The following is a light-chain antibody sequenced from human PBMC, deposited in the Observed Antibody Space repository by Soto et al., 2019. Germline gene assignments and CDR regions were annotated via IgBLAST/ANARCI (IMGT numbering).Light chain of an antibody. J-gene: IGLJ1*01. V-gene: IGLV2-8*01. CDR1: SSDVGGYNY. CDR2: EVS. CDR3: SSFADYNNFV. Sequence: QSVLTQPPSASGSPGQSVTISCTGTSSDVGGYNYVSWYQQHPGKAPKVIIYEVSQRPSGVPDRFSGSKSGNTASLTVSGLQVEDEADYYCSSFADYNNFVFGTGTKLTVL.